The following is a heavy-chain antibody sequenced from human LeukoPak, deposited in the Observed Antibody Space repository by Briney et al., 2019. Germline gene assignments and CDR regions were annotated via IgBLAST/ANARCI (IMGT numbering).Heavy chain of an antibody. Sequence: PSETLSLTCAVYGGSFSGYYWSWIRQPPGKGLEWIGEINHSGSTNYNPSLKGRVTISVDTSKNQFSLKLSSVTAADTAVYYCASQRAIKEPPDYWGQGTLVTVSS. CDR1: GGSFSGYY. CDR3: ASQRAIKEPPDY. V-gene: IGHV4-34*01. D-gene: IGHD5-24*01. J-gene: IGHJ4*02. CDR2: INHSGST.